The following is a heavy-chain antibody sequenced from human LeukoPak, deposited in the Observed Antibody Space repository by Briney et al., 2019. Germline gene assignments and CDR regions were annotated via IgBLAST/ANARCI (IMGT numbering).Heavy chain of an antibody. D-gene: IGHD3/OR15-3a*01. V-gene: IGHV1-8*01. CDR2: MNPNSGNT. J-gene: IGHJ6*03. CDR3: ARALSWTTNSYYYMDV. CDR1: GHTFTSYD. Sequence: ASVKVSCKASGHTFTSYDINWVRQATGHGLEWMGWMNPNSGNTGYAQKFQGRVTMTKSTSITTAYMELSSLRSEDTAVYYCARALSWTTNSYYYMDVWGKGTTVTVSS.